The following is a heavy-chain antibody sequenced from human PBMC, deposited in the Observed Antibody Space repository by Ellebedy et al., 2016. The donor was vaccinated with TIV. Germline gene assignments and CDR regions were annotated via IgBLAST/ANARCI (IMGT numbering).Heavy chain of an antibody. V-gene: IGHV3-9*01. CDR2: ISWNSGSI. CDR1: GFTFDDYA. CDR3: AKSGYYYDSSGVGYVQH. J-gene: IGHJ1*01. Sequence: SLRLSXAASGFTFDDYAMHWVRQAPGQGLEWVSGISWNSGSIGYADSVKGRFTISRDNAKNSLYLQMNSLRAEDTALYYCAKSGYYYDSSGVGYVQHWGQGTLVTVSS. D-gene: IGHD3-22*01.